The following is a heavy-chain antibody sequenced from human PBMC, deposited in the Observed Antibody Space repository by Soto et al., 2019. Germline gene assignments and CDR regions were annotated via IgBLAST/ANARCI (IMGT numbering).Heavy chain of an antibody. CDR2: ISYDGSNK. J-gene: IGHJ4*02. V-gene: IGHV3-30-3*01. CDR3: ARELNSNHKAFDY. Sequence: GGSLRLSCAASGFTFSSYAMHWVRQAPGKGLEWVAVISYDGSNKYYADSVKGRFTISRDNSKNTLYLQMNSLRAEDTAVYYCARELNSNHKAFDYWGQGTLVTVSS. CDR1: GFTFSSYA.